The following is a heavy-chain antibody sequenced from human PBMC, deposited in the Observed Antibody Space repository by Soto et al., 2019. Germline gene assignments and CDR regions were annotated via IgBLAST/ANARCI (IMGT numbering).Heavy chain of an antibody. Sequence: GGPLRLSCAAAGCTFSSYAMTWVRQAPGKGLEWASSISTGGGETSYAGSVKGRFTISRDNSKNTLYLQRSSLRVEVTAVYYGVKKVPGYRPFDSWGQGTLVTVSS. D-gene: IGHD5-12*01. CDR2: ISTGGGET. CDR1: GCTFSSYA. CDR3: VKKVPGYRPFDS. J-gene: IGHJ4*01. V-gene: IGHV3-23*01.